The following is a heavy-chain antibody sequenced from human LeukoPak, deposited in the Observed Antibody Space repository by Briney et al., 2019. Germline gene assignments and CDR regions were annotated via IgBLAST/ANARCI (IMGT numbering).Heavy chain of an antibody. CDR2: INHSGST. D-gene: IGHD3-16*01. CDR1: GGSFSGYY. V-gene: IGHV4-34*01. Sequence: SETLSLTCAVYGGSFSGYYWSWIRQPPGKGLEWIGEINHSGSTNYNPSLKSRVTISLDTSKNQFSLKLSSVTAADTAVYYCARLPATSYDYVWGSADVWGKGTTVTISS. J-gene: IGHJ6*04. CDR3: ARLPATSYDYVWGSADV.